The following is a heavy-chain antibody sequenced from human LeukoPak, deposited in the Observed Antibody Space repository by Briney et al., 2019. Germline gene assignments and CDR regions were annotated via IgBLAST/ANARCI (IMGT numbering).Heavy chain of an antibody. Sequence: PGGSLRLSCAASGFTFSNYAMHWVRQAPGKGLEWVALISYDGSNKYYADSVKGRFTISRDNAKNSLYLQMNSLRAEDTAVYYCARATYDFWSGSLFDYWGQGTLVTVSS. CDR1: GFTFSNYA. CDR3: ARATYDFWSGSLFDY. J-gene: IGHJ4*02. CDR2: ISYDGSNK. D-gene: IGHD3-3*01. V-gene: IGHV3-30-3*01.